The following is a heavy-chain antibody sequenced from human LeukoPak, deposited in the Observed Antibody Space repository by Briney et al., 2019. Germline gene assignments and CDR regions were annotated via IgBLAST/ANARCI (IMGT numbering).Heavy chain of an antibody. CDR2: ISYDGNNK. CDR3: AKEGIAVAGTGDDY. CDR1: GFIFRNYG. D-gene: IGHD6-19*01. V-gene: IGHV3-30*18. Sequence: PGGSLRLSCVASGFIFRNYGMHWVRQAPGKGLEWVAAISYDGNNKHYADSVKGRFTISRDNSRNTLFLQMNRLSTEDTAVYYCAKEGIAVAGTGDDYWGQGTLVTVSS. J-gene: IGHJ4*02.